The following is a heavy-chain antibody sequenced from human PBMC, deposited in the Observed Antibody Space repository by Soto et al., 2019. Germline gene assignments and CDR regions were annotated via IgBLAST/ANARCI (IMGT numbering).Heavy chain of an antibody. J-gene: IGHJ6*02. V-gene: IGHV1-8*01. CDR1: GYTFTSYD. CDR3: ASSSSWYNYYYYGMDV. D-gene: IGHD6-13*01. CDR2: MNPNSGNT. Sequence: ASVKVSCKASGYTFTSYDINWVRQATGQGLEWMGWMNPNSGNTGYAQKFQGRVTMTRNTSISTAYMELSSLRSEDTAVYYCASSSSWYNYYYYGMDVWGQGTTVTVSS.